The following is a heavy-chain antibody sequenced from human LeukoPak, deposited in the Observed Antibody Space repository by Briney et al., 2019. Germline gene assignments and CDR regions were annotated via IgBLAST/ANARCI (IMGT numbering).Heavy chain of an antibody. J-gene: IGHJ6*03. V-gene: IGHV4-59*01. D-gene: IGHD4-11*01. CDR3: ARGRVSSSTWYSTYYYFFYMDF. CDR1: DDSITMYY. Sequence: SETLSLTCTVSDDSITMYYWTWIRQPPGKGLEWIGYVDRTGSTKFNPSLNGRVSISRGTSNNFFSLRLRSVTAADTAVYFCARGRVSSSTWYSTYYYFFYMDFWGKGTTVTVSS. CDR2: VDRTGST.